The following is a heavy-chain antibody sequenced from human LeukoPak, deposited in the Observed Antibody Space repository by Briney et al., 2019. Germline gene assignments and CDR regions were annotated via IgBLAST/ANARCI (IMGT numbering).Heavy chain of an antibody. CDR1: GFTVSSNY. D-gene: IGHD2-8*01. V-gene: IGHV3-11*01. CDR2: ISDGGRPL. CDR3: ARRYCTPSSCYSDY. Sequence: GGSQRLSCAASGFTVSSNYMSWIRQAPGKGLEWVSFISDGGRPLHYADSVKGRFTISRDNAKNSLYLQMNSLRDEDTAVYFCARRYCTPSSCYSDYWGQGALVTVSS. J-gene: IGHJ4*02.